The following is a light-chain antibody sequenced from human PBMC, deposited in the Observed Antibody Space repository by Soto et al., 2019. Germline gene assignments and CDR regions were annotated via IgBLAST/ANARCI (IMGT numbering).Light chain of an antibody. J-gene: IGKJ4*01. V-gene: IGKV1-5*01. CDR1: QSISSW. CDR3: KQVNSYPFT. Sequence: DIQMTQSPSTLSASVGDRVTITCRASQSISSWLAWYQQKPGKAPKLLIYDASSLESGVPSRFSGSGSGTEFTLTISSLQPEEFATYFCKQVNSYPFTFGGGTKVDIK. CDR2: DAS.